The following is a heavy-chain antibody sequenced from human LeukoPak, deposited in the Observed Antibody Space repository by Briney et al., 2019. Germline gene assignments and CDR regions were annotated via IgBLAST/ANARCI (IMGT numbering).Heavy chain of an antibody. CDR2: MSPSSGNA. D-gene: IGHD1/OR15-1a*01. J-gene: IGHJ4*02. CDR1: GYTFTSYD. Sequence: ASVKVSCKTSGYTFTSYDIIWVRQATGQGLEWVGWMSPSSGNAVYAQRFQGRVTMTRDTSITTAYMELSGLTSDDTAVYYCALNWNSLTYWGQGTLVTVSS. V-gene: IGHV1-8*01. CDR3: ALNWNSLTY.